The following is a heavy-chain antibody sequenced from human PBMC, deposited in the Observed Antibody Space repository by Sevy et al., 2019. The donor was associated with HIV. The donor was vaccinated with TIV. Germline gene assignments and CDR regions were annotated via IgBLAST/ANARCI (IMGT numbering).Heavy chain of an antibody. Sequence: GGSLRLSCAASGFTFSSYAMSWVRQAPGKGLEWVSAISGSGGSTYYADSVKGRFTISSDNSKNTLYLQMNSLRAEDTAVYYCAKYYYDSSDPRGFDYWGQGTLVTVSS. D-gene: IGHD3-22*01. V-gene: IGHV3-23*01. CDR1: GFTFSSYA. CDR2: ISGSGGST. CDR3: AKYYYDSSDPRGFDY. J-gene: IGHJ4*02.